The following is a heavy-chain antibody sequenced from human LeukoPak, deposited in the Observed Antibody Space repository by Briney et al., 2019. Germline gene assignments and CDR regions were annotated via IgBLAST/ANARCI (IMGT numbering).Heavy chain of an antibody. D-gene: IGHD1/OR15-1a*01. CDR3: TRQRHATTDFVN. V-gene: IGHV3-53*01. Sequence: GGSLRLSCAASGLSVSRNYMIWVRQAPGQGLEWVSALYSAGTTYYADSVKGRFTISRDSSRNTVYLHMNSLRAEDTALYYCTRQRHATTDFVNWGQGTLVTVSS. CDR1: GLSVSRNY. J-gene: IGHJ4*02. CDR2: LYSAGTT.